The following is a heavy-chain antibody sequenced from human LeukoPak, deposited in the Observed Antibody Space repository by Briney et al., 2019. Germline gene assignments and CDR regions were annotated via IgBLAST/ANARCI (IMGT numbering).Heavy chain of an antibody. J-gene: IGHJ6*03. V-gene: IGHV4-59*01. Sequence: PSETLSLTGTVSGGSISSYYWSWIRQPPGKGLEWIGYIYYSGSTNYNPSLKSRATISVDTSKNQFSLKLSSVTAADTAVYYCARTTEGGYTYGYFYYYYMDVWGKGTTVTISS. CDR3: ARTTEGGYTYGYFYYYYMDV. D-gene: IGHD5-18*01. CDR1: GGSISSYY. CDR2: IYYSGST.